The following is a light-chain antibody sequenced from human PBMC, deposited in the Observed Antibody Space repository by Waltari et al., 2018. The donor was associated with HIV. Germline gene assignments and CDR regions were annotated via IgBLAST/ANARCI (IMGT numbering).Light chain of an antibody. V-gene: IGLV2-8*01. CDR2: EVS. CDR1: SSDVGGYNY. CDR3: SSYAGSNNLV. Sequence: ASGSPGQSVTISCTGTSSDVGGYNYVSWYQQHPGKAPKLMIYEVSKRPSGVPDRFSGSKSGNTASLTVSGLQAEDEADYYCSSYAGSNNLVFGGGTKLTVL. J-gene: IGLJ2*01.